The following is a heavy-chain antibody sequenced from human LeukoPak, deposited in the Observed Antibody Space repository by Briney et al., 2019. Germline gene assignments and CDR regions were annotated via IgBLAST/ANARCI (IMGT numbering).Heavy chain of an antibody. J-gene: IGHJ4*02. Sequence: SETLSLTCAVYGGSFRGYFWSWIRQPPGKGLEWIGEIHHSGSTNYNPSLKSRVTISVDTSQNQFSLKLSSVTAADTAVYYCARDGYSGSDALWGQGTLVTVSS. V-gene: IGHV4-34*01. D-gene: IGHD5-12*01. CDR3: ARDGYSGSDAL. CDR2: IHHSGST. CDR1: GGSFRGYF.